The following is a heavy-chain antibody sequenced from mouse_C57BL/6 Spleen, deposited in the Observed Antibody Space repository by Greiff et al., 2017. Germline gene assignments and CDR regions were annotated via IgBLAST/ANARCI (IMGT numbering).Heavy chain of an antibody. Sequence: VQLQQPGAELVKPGASVKLSCKASGYTFTSYWMHWVKQRPGQGLEWIGMIPPNSGSTNYNEKFKSKATLTVDKSSSTAYMQLSSLTSEDSAVYYGARNGYDEEVPWFAYWGQGTLVTVSA. D-gene: IGHD2-2*01. CDR3: ARNGYDEEVPWFAY. CDR1: GYTFTSYW. V-gene: IGHV1-64*01. J-gene: IGHJ3*01. CDR2: IPPNSGST.